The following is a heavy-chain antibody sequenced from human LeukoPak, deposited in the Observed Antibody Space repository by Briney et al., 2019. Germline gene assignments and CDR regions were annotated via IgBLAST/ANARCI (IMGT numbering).Heavy chain of an antibody. CDR3: ARDYHNYFDY. Sequence: GGSLRLSCAASGYTFRNYGIHWVRQAPGKGLEWVAVIWYDGSNKYYADSVKGRFTISRDNSKNTLYLQMNSLRAEDTAVYYCARDYHNYFDYWGQGTLVTASS. CDR2: IWYDGSNK. J-gene: IGHJ4*02. V-gene: IGHV3-33*01. D-gene: IGHD3-16*02. CDR1: GYTFRNYG.